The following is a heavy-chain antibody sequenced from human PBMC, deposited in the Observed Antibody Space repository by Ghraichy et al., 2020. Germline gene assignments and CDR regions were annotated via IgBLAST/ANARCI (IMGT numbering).Heavy chain of an antibody. V-gene: IGHV3-21*01. Sequence: GGSLRLSCAASGFTFSSYSMNWVRQAPGKGLEWVSSISSSSSYIYYADSVKGRFTISRDNAKNSLYLQMNSLRAEDTAVYYCARVDYDYVWGSYRYFDYWGQGTLVTVSS. J-gene: IGHJ4*02. CDR3: ARVDYDYVWGSYRYFDY. CDR2: ISSSSSYI. D-gene: IGHD3-16*02. CDR1: GFTFSSYS.